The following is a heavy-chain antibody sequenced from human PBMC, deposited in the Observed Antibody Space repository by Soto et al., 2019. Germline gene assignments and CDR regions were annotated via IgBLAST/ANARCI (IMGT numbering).Heavy chain of an antibody. CDR3: ARALVVVTPPDY. J-gene: IGHJ4*02. CDR1: GYTFTSYA. V-gene: IGHV1-3*05. CDR2: INAGNGNT. Sequence: QVQLVQSGAEEKKPGASVKVSCKASGYTFTSYAMHWVRQAPGQRLEWMGWINAGNGNTKYSQKFQGRVTITRDTSASTAYMELSSLISEDAGVYYCARALVVVTPPDYWGQGTLVTVSS. D-gene: IGHD3-22*01.